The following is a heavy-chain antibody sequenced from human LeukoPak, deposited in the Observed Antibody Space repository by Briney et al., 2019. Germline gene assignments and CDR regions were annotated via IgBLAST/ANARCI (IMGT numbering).Heavy chain of an antibody. CDR2: INPNSGGT. CDR1: GYTFSDYY. Sequence: ASVKVSCKASGYTFSDYYMHWVRQAPGQGLEWMGWINPNSGGTNYAQNFQGRVTMTRDTSISTAYMELSRLRSDDTAVYYCASIAIFGVEFDYWGQGTLVTVSS. J-gene: IGHJ4*02. D-gene: IGHD3-3*01. V-gene: IGHV1-2*02. CDR3: ASIAIFGVEFDY.